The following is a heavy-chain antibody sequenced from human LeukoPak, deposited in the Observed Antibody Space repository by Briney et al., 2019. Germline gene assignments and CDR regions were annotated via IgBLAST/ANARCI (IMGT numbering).Heavy chain of an antibody. J-gene: IGHJ4*02. Sequence: PGGSLRLSCAASGSTFRSYGMHWVRQAPGKGLAWVAVISKDGINTYYADSVKGRFTISRDNSKNTLYLQMNSLRADDTAIYYCAKMYTSGWYLDYWGQGTLVTVSS. CDR3: AKMYTSGWYLDY. CDR2: ISKDGINT. D-gene: IGHD6-19*01. CDR1: GSTFRSYG. V-gene: IGHV3-30*18.